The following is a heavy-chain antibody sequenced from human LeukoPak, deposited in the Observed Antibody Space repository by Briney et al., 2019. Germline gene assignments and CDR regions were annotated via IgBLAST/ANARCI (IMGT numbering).Heavy chain of an antibody. Sequence: GGSLRLSCAASGFTFSQYWMSWVRQAPGKLLEWVANIKHDGSEKQDGSETTYVDPVKGRFTISRDNAKNSLYLQMNSLRAEDTAVYYCARSGRGVDSFYFSMDIWGKGTTVTVSS. CDR3: ARSGRGVDSFYFSMDI. V-gene: IGHV3-7*01. CDR1: GFTFSQYW. D-gene: IGHD3-10*01. J-gene: IGHJ6*03. CDR2: IKHDGSEKQDGSET.